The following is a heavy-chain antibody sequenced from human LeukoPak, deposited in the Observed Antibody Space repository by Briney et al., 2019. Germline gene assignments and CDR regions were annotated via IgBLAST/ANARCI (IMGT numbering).Heavy chain of an antibody. J-gene: IGHJ4*02. V-gene: IGHV1-2*02. CDR3: ARDRYGDGFAHFDY. CDR2: ITPSDGA. CDR1: GYTFTAYA. D-gene: IGHD5-24*01. Sequence: GASVKVSCKSSGYTFTAYAMHWVRQAPGQGLEWMGWITPSDGANYAQKFQGGVTMTRDTSMSTAYMDLNRLTSDDTAVYFCARDRYGDGFAHFDYWGQGTLVTVSS.